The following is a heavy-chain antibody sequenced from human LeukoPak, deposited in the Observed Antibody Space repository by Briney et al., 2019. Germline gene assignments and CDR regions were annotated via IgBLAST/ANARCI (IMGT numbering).Heavy chain of an antibody. V-gene: IGHV3-7*03. CDR2: IKQDGSEK. Sequence: GGSLRLSCAASGFTFSSYWMSWVRQAPGKGLEWVANIKQDGSEKYYVDSVKGRFTISRDNAKNSLYLQMNSLRAEDTAVYYCAKATSKWELLRVLDYWGQGTLVTVSS. D-gene: IGHD1-26*01. J-gene: IGHJ4*02. CDR3: AKATSKWELLRVLDY. CDR1: GFTFSSYW.